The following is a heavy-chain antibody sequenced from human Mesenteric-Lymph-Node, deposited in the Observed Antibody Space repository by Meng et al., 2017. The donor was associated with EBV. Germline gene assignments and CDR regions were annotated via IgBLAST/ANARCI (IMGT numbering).Heavy chain of an antibody. CDR2: IYPTGST. V-gene: IGHV4-4*03. Sequence: GELRGSGPGRVRPPGPLSLTCAVSGDSISSSNWWNWVRQSPGKGLEWIGEIYPTGSTNYSPSFESRVTMSVDKSKNQFSLILNSVTAADTAMYYCARGVLFRGVIDLYYFDYWGQGTLVTVSS. CDR1: GDSISSSNW. CDR3: ARGVLFRGVIDLYYFDY. J-gene: IGHJ4*02. D-gene: IGHD2-21*01.